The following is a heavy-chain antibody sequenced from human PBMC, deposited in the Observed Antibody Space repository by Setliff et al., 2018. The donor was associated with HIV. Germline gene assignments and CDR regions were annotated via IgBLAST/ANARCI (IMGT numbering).Heavy chain of an antibody. CDR1: GFTFSSYW. J-gene: IGHJ4*02. CDR2: LNTDGSSI. D-gene: IGHD6-13*01. CDR3: AMGGSNTWYSS. Sequence: GESLKISCVASGFTFSSYWMHWVRQAPGRGLMWISRLNTDGSSIDYADSVKGRFTFSRDNAKNTLYLQMNGLRADDTAVYYCAMGGSNTWYSSRGQGALVTVSS. V-gene: IGHV3-74*01.